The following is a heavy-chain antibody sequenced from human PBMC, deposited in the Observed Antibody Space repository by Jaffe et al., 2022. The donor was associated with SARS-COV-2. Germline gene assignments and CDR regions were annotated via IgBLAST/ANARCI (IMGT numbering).Heavy chain of an antibody. CDR3: ARSVYAEDLFDY. D-gene: IGHD2-8*01. CDR2: IYYSGST. Sequence: QVQLQESGPGLVKPSETLSLTCTVSGGSISSYYWSWIRQPPGKGLEWIGYIYYSGSTNYNPSLKSRVTISVDTSKNQFSLKLSSVTAADTAVYYCARSVYAEDLFDYWGQGTLVTVSS. J-gene: IGHJ4*02. CDR1: GGSISSYY. V-gene: IGHV4-59*01.